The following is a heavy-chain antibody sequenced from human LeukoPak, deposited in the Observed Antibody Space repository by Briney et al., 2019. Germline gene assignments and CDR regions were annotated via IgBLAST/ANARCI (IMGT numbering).Heavy chain of an antibody. Sequence: GASVKVSCKTSGYSFTDYYMHWVRQAPGQGLEWMGGIIPIFGTANYAQKFQGRVTITTDESTSTAYMELSSLRSEDTAVYYCARANYYDSSGYYYYYMDVWGKGTTVTVSS. CDR2: IIPIFGTA. D-gene: IGHD3-22*01. J-gene: IGHJ6*03. CDR3: ARANYYDSSGYYYYYMDV. V-gene: IGHV1-69*05. CDR1: GYSFTDYY.